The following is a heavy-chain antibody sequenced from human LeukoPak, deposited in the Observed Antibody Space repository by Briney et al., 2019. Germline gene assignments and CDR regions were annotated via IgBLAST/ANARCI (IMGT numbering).Heavy chain of an antibody. Sequence: EASVKVSLTSSGYTFTVYYMHWVRQPPGQGLEWMGRINSNSGVTNYSQKFQGRVTITRDTTISTAYMEVSRLKSADTAVYFCARGGGVAEYYTFIGWYFDLWGRGALVTVSA. CDR1: GYTFTVYY. D-gene: IGHD2/OR15-2a*01. CDR3: ARGGGVAEYYTFIGWYFDL. CDR2: INSNSGVT. J-gene: IGHJ2*01. V-gene: IGHV1-2*06.